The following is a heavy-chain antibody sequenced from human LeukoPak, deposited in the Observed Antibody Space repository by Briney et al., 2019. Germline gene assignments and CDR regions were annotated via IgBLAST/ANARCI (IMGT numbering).Heavy chain of an antibody. V-gene: IGHV3-7*01. Sequence: GGSLRLSCAASGFTFSSYWMSWVRQAPGKGLEWVANTKQDGSEKYYVDSVKGRFTISRDNAKNSLYLQMNSLRAEDTAVYYCARDHSQYYYGSGSSYDYWGQGTLVTVSS. J-gene: IGHJ4*02. CDR1: GFTFSSYW. CDR2: TKQDGSEK. D-gene: IGHD3-10*01. CDR3: ARDHSQYYYGSGSSYDY.